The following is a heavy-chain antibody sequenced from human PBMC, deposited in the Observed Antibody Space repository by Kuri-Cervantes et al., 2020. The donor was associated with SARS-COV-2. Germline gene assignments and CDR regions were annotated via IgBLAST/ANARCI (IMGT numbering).Heavy chain of an antibody. Sequence: SVKVSCKASGGTLSSYAISWVRQAPGQGLEWMGGIIPIFGTANYAQKFQGRVTITADKSTSTAYMELSSLRSEDTAVYYCARDRGEQWLVSHYYYYGMDVWGQGTTVTVSS. CDR2: IIPIFGTA. CDR3: ARDRGEQWLVSHYYYYGMDV. D-gene: IGHD6-19*01. CDR1: GGTLSSYA. J-gene: IGHJ6*02. V-gene: IGHV1-69*06.